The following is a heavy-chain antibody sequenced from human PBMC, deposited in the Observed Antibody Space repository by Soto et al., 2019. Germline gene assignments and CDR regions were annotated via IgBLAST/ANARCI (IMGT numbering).Heavy chain of an antibody. D-gene: IGHD3-3*01. Sequence: QVQLHQWGAGLWKPSETLSLTCGVYNGSFMGYYWTWVRQPPGKGLEWIGEINHFGSPNYNPSLKSRVAISIDTSKQQFSLSLRSLTAADTAVYYCASLNGGRFLDKGDYWGQGILVTVSS. CDR3: ASLNGGRFLDKGDY. CDR1: NGSFMGYY. V-gene: IGHV4-34*01. CDR2: INHFGSP. J-gene: IGHJ4*02.